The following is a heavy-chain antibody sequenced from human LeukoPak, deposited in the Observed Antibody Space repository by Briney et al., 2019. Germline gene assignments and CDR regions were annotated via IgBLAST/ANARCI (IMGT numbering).Heavy chain of an antibody. CDR3: SRQGERAGGGTRYFLH. D-gene: IGHD6-13*01. V-gene: IGHV4-39*01. Sequence: SETPSLICTVSAGSISSNSYYWGWIRKPPGKVLEWIGSIYYRCTTYYSPSLKSQVTISIDTSNNQFSLKLNSVTAPDTAVYYCSRQGERAGGGTRYFLHWGQGTLVTVSS. CDR1: AGSISSNSYY. CDR2: IYYRCTT. J-gene: IGHJ1*01.